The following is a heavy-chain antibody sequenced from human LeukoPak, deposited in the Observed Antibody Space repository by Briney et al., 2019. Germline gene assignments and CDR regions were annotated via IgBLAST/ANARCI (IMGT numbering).Heavy chain of an antibody. D-gene: IGHD2-2*01. CDR3: ARNKGPSYLSSFDY. CDR2: ISYDGSNE. CDR1: GFTFSSYV. J-gene: IGHJ4*02. V-gene: IGHV3-30*04. Sequence: GGSLRLSCAASGFTFSSYVMHWVRQAPGKGLEWVAIISYDGSNEYYADSVKGRFTISRDNSKNTLYLQMNSLRAADTAVYYCARNKGPSYLSSFDYWGQGPLVTVSS.